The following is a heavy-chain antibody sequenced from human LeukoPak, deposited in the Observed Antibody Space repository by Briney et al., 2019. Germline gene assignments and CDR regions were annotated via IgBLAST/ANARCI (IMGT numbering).Heavy chain of an antibody. CDR1: GGSFSGYY. CDR2: INHSGST. J-gene: IGHJ6*03. V-gene: IGHV4-34*01. D-gene: IGHD1-26*01. Sequence: SETLSLTCAVYGGSFSGYYGSWVRQPPGKGLEWIGEINHSGSTNYNPSLKSRVTISVDTSKNQFSLKLSSVTAADTAVYYCARVPGATKIYYYYMDVWGKGTTVTVSS. CDR3: ARVPGATKIYYYYMDV.